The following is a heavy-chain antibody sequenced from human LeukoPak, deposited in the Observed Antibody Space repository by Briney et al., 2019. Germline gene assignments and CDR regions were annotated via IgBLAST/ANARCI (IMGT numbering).Heavy chain of an antibody. CDR3: ARDRGAAAGLFDY. V-gene: IGHV4-59*01. CDR2: IYYSGST. CDR1: GGSISSYY. J-gene: IGHJ4*02. Sequence: SETLSLTCTVSGGSISSYYWGWIRQPPGKGLEWIGYIYYSGSTNYNPSLKSRVTISVDTSKNQFSLKLSSVTAADTAVYYCARDRGAAAGLFDYWGQGTLVTVSS. D-gene: IGHD6-13*01.